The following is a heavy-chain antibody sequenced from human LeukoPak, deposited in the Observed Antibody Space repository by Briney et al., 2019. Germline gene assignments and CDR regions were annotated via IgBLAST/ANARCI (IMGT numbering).Heavy chain of an antibody. CDR2: IYHSGST. D-gene: IGHD4-17*01. J-gene: IGHJ5*02. V-gene: IGHV4-4*02. CDR1: GGSISSSNW. Sequence: SETQSLTCAVSGGSISSSNWWSWVRQPPGKGLEWIGEIYHSGSTNYNPSLKSRVTISVDKSKNQFSLKLSSVTAADTAVYYCASRTVTRGRGNWFDPWGQGTPVTVSS. CDR3: ASRTVTRGRGNWFDP.